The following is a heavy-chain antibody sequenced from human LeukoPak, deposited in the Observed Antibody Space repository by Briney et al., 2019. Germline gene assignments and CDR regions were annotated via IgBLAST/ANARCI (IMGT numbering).Heavy chain of an antibody. CDR2: TSDSGST. D-gene: IGHD6-6*01. CDR3: ARPPYSSSSDY. CDR1: GGSIRNYY. J-gene: IGHJ4*02. V-gene: IGHV4-59*01. Sequence: SETLSLTCTVSGGSIRNYYWNWIRQPPGKGLEWVGYTSDSGSTYYNPSLKSRVTISVDTSNNQFSLKLTSATAADTAVYYCARPPYSSSSDYWGQGTLVTVSS.